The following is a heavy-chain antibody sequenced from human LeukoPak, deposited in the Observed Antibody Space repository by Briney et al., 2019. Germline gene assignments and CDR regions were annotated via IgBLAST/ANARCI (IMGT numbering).Heavy chain of an antibody. Sequence: ASVKVSCKASGYTFTVYFMHWVRQAPGQGLEWMGWINPNSGGTNYAQKFQGRVTVTRDTSISTAYMELSRLRSDDTAVYYCARESQIAYEADWGQGTMVTVSS. CDR3: ARESQIAYEAD. CDR1: GYTFTVYF. D-gene: IGHD5-12*01. CDR2: INPNSGGT. V-gene: IGHV1-2*02. J-gene: IGHJ3*01.